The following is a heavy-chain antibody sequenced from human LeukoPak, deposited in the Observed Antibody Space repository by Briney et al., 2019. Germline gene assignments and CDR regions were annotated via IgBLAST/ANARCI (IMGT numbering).Heavy chain of an antibody. CDR3: ARDPAGTYYFDY. Sequence: ASVKVSCKASGYTFTSYGISWVRPAPGQGLEWMGWISAYNGNTNYAQKLQGRVTMTTDTSTSTAYMELRSLRSDDTAVYYCARDPAGTYYFDYWGQGTLVTVSS. J-gene: IGHJ4*02. D-gene: IGHD6-19*01. CDR2: ISAYNGNT. V-gene: IGHV1-18*01. CDR1: GYTFTSYG.